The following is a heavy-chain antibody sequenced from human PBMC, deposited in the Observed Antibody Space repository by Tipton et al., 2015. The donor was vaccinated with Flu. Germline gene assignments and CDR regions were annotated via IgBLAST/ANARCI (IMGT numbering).Heavy chain of an antibody. CDR3: ARALTSVSKDH. V-gene: IGHV4-39*07. Sequence: TLSLTCTVSGGSVSSSDFYWGWVRQPPGKGPEWIGSIFHSGTTYYDLSLQSRVTISLDTSKNQFSLKMKSVTVADTAVYYCARALTSVSKDHWGQGTLVTVSS. CDR1: GGSVSSSDFY. D-gene: IGHD4-17*01. CDR2: IFHSGTT. J-gene: IGHJ4*02.